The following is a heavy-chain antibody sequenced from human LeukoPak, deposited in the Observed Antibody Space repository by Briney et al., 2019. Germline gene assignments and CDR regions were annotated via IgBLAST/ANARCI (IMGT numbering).Heavy chain of an antibody. Sequence: GGSLRLSCAASGSTFSSYGMHWVRQAPGKGLEWVAVISYDGSNKYYADSVKGRFTISRDNSKNTLYLQMNSLRAEDTAVYYCAKGGYDILTGPKESSFDYWGQGTLVTVSS. D-gene: IGHD3-9*01. CDR3: AKGGYDILTGPKESSFDY. CDR2: ISYDGSNK. V-gene: IGHV3-30*18. J-gene: IGHJ4*02. CDR1: GSTFSSYG.